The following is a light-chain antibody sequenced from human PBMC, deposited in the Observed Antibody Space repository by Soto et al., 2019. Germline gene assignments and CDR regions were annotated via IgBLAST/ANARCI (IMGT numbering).Light chain of an antibody. V-gene: IGLV2-14*01. J-gene: IGLJ2*01. CDR3: SSYTSSSTLV. Sequence: QSALTQPASVSGSPGQSIAISCTGTSSDVGGYNYVSWYQQHPSKAPKLMIYDVSNRPSGVSNRFSGSKSGNTASLTISGLQAEDEADYYCSSYTSSSTLVFGGGTKVTVL. CDR2: DVS. CDR1: SSDVGGYNY.